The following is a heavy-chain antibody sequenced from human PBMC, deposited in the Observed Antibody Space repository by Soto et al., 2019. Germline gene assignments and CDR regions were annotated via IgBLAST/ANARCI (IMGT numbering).Heavy chain of an antibody. D-gene: IGHD1-26*01. CDR1: GYTFTSYD. J-gene: IGHJ4*02. CDR2: MNPNSGNT. CDR3: ARAVSEVGAMWNDY. Sequence: QVQLVQSGAEVKKPGASVKVSCKASGYTFTSYDINWVRQATGQGLEWMGWMNPNSGNTGYAQKFQGRVTMTRNTSISTAYMELSCLRSEDTAVYYCARAVSEVGAMWNDYWGQGTLVTVSS. V-gene: IGHV1-8*01.